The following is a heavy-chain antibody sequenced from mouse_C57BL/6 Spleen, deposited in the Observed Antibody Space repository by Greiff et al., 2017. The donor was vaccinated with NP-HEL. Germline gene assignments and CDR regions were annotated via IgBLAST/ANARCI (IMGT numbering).Heavy chain of an antibody. CDR3: ASGYYGPFAY. V-gene: IGHV1-52*01. Sequence: QVQLKQPGAELVRPGSSVKLSCKASGYTFTSYWMHWVKQRPIQGLEWIGNIDPSDSETHYNQKFKDKATLTVDKSSSTAYMQLSSLTSEDSAVYYCASGYYGPFAYWGQGTLVTVSA. CDR2: IDPSDSET. CDR1: GYTFTSYW. D-gene: IGHD1-1*01. J-gene: IGHJ3*01.